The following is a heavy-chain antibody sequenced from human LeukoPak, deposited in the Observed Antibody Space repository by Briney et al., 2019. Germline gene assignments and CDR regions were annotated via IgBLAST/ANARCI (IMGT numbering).Heavy chain of an antibody. CDR2: IKQDGNEK. Sequence: GGSLRLSCAASGFTFTAYWMGWVRQAPGKGLEWVASIKQDGNEKYYVDSVKGRFTISRDSAENTLYLQMKSLKAEDTAFYYCARPLLYYYGSETYFWFDLWGQGTLVTVSS. J-gene: IGHJ5*02. D-gene: IGHD3-10*01. CDR3: ARPLLYYYGSETYFWFDL. CDR1: GFTFTAYW. V-gene: IGHV3-7*01.